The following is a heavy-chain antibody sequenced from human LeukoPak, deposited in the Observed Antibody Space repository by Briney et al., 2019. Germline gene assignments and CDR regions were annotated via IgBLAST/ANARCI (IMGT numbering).Heavy chain of an antibody. J-gene: IGHJ4*02. Sequence: PSETLSLTCTVSGGSISSSSYYWGWIRQPPGKGLEWIGSIYYSGSTYYNPSLKSRVTISVDTSKNQFSLKLSSVTAADTAVYYCGRVIGHQWLLNFDYWGQGTLVTVSS. D-gene: IGHD3-22*01. CDR2: IYYSGST. CDR3: GRVIGHQWLLNFDY. CDR1: GGSISSSSYY. V-gene: IGHV4-39*07.